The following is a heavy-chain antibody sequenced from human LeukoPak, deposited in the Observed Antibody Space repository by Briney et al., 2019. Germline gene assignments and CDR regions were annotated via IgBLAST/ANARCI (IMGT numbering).Heavy chain of an antibody. CDR3: ARAWATVYFDY. CDR2: MYDSGTI. CDR1: GGSISSYY. V-gene: IGHV4-59*01. J-gene: IGHJ4*02. Sequence: SETLSLTCTVSGGSISSYYWSWLRQPPGKGREWIGYMYDSGTINYKPSAKSRVTIPVDTTKTQFSLKRSSVTAADTAMYYCARAWATVYFDYWGQGTLVTISS.